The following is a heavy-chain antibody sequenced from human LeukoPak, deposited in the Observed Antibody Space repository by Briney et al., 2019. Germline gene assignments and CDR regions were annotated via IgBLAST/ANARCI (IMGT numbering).Heavy chain of an antibody. CDR3: ARDRHGYFDY. J-gene: IGHJ4*02. V-gene: IGHV3-11*01. CDR2: ISHNGETK. Sequence: PGGPRRLSWPASGFTFSDNYMIWLGQAPGKGLEAISYISHNGETKYYADSVKGRLPISRDNAKSSLYLQMNSLRVEDTAVYYCARDRHGYFDYWGQGTLVTVSS. CDR1: GFTFSDNY. D-gene: IGHD6-13*01.